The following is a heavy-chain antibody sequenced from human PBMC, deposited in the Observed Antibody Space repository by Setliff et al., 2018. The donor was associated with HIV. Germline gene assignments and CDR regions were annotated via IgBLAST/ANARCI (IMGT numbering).Heavy chain of an antibody. CDR3: ARRAYCSSTTCFDN. CDR1: GFTFSSYA. J-gene: IGHJ4*02. CDR2: ISYDGSNK. V-gene: IGHV3-30*14. Sequence: GGSLRLSCAASGFTFSSYAMHWVRQAPGKGLEWVAVISYDGSNKYYADSVKGRFTISRDTSKNTLYLQMNSLRAEDTAVYYCARRAYCSSTTCFDNWGQGTLVTVSS. D-gene: IGHD2-2*01.